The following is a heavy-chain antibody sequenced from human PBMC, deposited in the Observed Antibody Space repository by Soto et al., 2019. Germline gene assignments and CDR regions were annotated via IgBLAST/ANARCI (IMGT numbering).Heavy chain of an antibody. J-gene: IGHJ4*02. Sequence: GGSLRLSCAASGFNFSDYYIHWISRDTGKGLEWISYISGNGEIIQYAASARGRFTISRDNAENSVYLEMDRLRAEDTALYYCARDVDADFRTDFDYWGRGTLVTVSS. CDR3: ARDVDADFRTDFDY. CDR2: ISGNGEII. V-gene: IGHV3-11*01. CDR1: GFNFSDYY. D-gene: IGHD4-17*01.